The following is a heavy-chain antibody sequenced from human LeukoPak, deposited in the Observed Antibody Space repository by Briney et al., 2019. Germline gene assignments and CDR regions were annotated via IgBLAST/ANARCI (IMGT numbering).Heavy chain of an antibody. Sequence: GGSLRLSCAASGFTFSNYWMSWVRQAPGKGLEWVANIKQDGSERYYVDSVKGRFTISRDNSKNTLYLQMNSLRAEDTAVYYCARDVHDAPFDYWGQGTLVTVSS. CDR2: IKQDGSER. D-gene: IGHD3-10*02. CDR1: GFTFSNYW. J-gene: IGHJ4*02. V-gene: IGHV3-7*01. CDR3: ARDVHDAPFDY.